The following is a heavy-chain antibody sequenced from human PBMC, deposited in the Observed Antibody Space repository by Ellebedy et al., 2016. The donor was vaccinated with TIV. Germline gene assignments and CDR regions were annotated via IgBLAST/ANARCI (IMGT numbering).Heavy chain of an antibody. D-gene: IGHD2-2*02. Sequence: LRLSXTVSGGSISSGGYYWSWIRQHPGKGLEWIGYIYYSGSTYYNPSLKSRVTISVDTSKNQFSLKLSSVTAADTAVYYCARRVGGIVVVPAAIKEGYAFDIWGQGTMVTVSS. CDR1: GGSISSGGYY. CDR2: IYYSGST. V-gene: IGHV4-31*03. CDR3: ARRVGGIVVVPAAIKEGYAFDI. J-gene: IGHJ3*02.